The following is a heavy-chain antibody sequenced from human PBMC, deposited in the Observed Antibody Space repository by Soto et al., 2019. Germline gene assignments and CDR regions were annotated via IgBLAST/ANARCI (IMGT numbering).Heavy chain of an antibody. CDR1: GFTLSDHY. D-gene: IGHD3-22*01. V-gene: IGHV3-72*01. J-gene: IGHJ4*02. CDR2: SRDKAQGYST. CDR3: VRATYFSDSSGYTRCFDS. Sequence: EVQLVESGGGLVQPGGSLRLSCADSGFTLSDHYIDWVRQAPGKGLEWVGRSRDKAQGYSTAYAASVKGRFTTSRDESKKSVYLQMNSLKTEDTAVYYCVRATYFSDSSGYTRCFDSWGQGTLVTVSS.